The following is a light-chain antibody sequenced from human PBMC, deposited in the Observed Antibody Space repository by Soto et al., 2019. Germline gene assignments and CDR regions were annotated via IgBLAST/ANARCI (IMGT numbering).Light chain of an antibody. CDR1: QDISTW. Sequence: IQMTQSPSSVSASVGDRVTITCRASQDISTWLAWFQQKPGEAPRLLIYTASSLHSGVPSRFSGSRSGTDFTLTISSLQPEDFATYYCQQGNSFPLTFGGGTKVEIK. V-gene: IGKV1-12*01. J-gene: IGKJ4*01. CDR3: QQGNSFPLT. CDR2: TAS.